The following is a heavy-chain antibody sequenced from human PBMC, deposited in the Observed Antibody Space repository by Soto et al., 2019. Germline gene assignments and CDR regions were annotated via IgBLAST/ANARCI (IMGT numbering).Heavy chain of an antibody. D-gene: IGHD3-22*01. CDR1: GFTFISYA. CDR2: ISFDGSTE. Sequence: GGSLRLSCAASGFTFISYAMHWVRQAPGKGLEWVAVISFDGSTEYYADSVKGRFTISRDNSKNTVYLQMNSLRSEDTAVYYCARDQRSHNYYDSSEAGAFDIWGQGTMVTVSS. CDR3: ARDQRSHNYYDSSEAGAFDI. V-gene: IGHV3-30-3*01. J-gene: IGHJ3*02.